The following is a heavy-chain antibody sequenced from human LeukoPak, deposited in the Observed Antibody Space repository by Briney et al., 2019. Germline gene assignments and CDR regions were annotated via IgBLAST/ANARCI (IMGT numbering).Heavy chain of an antibody. J-gene: IGHJ6*03. CDR2: IYHSGST. CDR3: ARDRIGDSSGYSYYYYYYYYMDV. Sequence: SGTLSLTCAVSGGSISSSNWWSWVRQPPGKGLEWIGEIYHSGSTNYNPSLKSRVTISVDKSKNQFSLKLSSVTAADTAVYYCARDRIGDSSGYSYYYYYYYYMDVWGKGTTVTVSS. D-gene: IGHD3-22*01. CDR1: GGSISSSNW. V-gene: IGHV4-4*02.